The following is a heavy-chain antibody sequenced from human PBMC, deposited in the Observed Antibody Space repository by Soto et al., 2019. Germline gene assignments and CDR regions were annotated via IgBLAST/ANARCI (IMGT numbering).Heavy chain of an antibody. CDR2: IIPIFGTA. D-gene: IGHD1-20*01. J-gene: IGHJ3*02. CDR1: GGTFSSYA. V-gene: IGHV1-69*13. CDR3: ARGYNWNDWVRHDALDI. Sequence: ASVKVSCKASGGTFSSYAISWVRQAPGQGLEWMGGIIPIFGTANYAQKFQGRVTITADESTSTAYMELSSLRSEDTAVYYCARGYNWNDWVRHDALDIWGQGTMVTVSS.